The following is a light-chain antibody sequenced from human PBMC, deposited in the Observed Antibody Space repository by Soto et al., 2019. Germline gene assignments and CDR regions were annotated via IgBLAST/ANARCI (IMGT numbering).Light chain of an antibody. CDR3: QQAASFPIT. CDR1: QGISSY. J-gene: IGKJ5*01. CDR2: AAS. V-gene: IGKV1-9*01. Sequence: DIQLTQSPSFLSASVGDRVTITCRASQGISSYLAWYQQKPGKAPKLLIYAASSLQSGVPSRFSGSGSGTDFTLTINGLQPEDFATCYCQQAASFPITFGQGTRLEIK.